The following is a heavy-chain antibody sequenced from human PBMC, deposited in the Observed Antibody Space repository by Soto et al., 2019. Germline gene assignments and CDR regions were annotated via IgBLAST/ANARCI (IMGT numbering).Heavy chain of an antibody. CDR3: ARAPLLWFGELSYYFDY. V-gene: IGHV1-18*01. J-gene: IGHJ4*02. CDR1: GYTFTSYG. Sequence: ASVKVSCTASGYTFTSYGIIWVRQAPGQGLEWMGWISAHNGNTNYAQKLQGRVTMTTDTSTSTAYMELRSLRSDDTAVYYCARAPLLWFGELSYYFDYWGQGTLVTVSS. D-gene: IGHD3-10*01. CDR2: ISAHNGNT.